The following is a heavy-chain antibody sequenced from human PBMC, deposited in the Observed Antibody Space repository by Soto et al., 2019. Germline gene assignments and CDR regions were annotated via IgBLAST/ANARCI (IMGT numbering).Heavy chain of an antibody. CDR1: GGTFRNYP. V-gene: IGHV1-69*02. CDR2: IFPLTDIP. CDR3: ARGPLVVLNYFES. Sequence: QVQLGQSGTEVKKPGSSVKVSCKASGGTFRNYPINWVRQAPVQGLEWMGSIFPLTDIPDYAQNFQARLTISADKSTSTAYMELSSLTSDDTAMYFCARGPLVVLNYFESWGQGTLVTVSP. J-gene: IGHJ4*02.